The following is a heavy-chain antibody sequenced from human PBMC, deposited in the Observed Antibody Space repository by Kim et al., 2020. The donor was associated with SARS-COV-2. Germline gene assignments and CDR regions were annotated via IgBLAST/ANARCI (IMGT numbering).Heavy chain of an antibody. CDR1: GGSVSSGSYY. D-gene: IGHD6-19*01. CDR2: IYYSGST. J-gene: IGHJ5*02. CDR3: ARDRSGWYPDP. V-gene: IGHV4-61*01. Sequence: SQTLSLTCTVSGGSVSSGSYYWSWIRQPPGKGLEWIGYIYYSGSTNYNPSLKSRVTISVDTSKNQFSLKLSSVTAADTAVYYCARDRSGWYPDPWGQGTL.